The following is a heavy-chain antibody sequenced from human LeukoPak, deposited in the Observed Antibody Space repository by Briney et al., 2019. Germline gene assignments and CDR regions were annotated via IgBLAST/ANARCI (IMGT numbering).Heavy chain of an antibody. D-gene: IGHD3-3*01. J-gene: IGHJ6*02. CDR2: MYYVST. Sequence: SETLSLTCTVSGGSISSSTYYWGWIRQPPGKGLEWVGSMYYVSTYYNPSLKSRVTISADTSKNQFSLKLSSVTAADPAVYYCASLDFWSGYYYYGMDVWGQGTTVTVSS. CDR3: ASLDFWSGYYYYGMDV. CDR1: GGSISSSTYY. V-gene: IGHV4-39*01.